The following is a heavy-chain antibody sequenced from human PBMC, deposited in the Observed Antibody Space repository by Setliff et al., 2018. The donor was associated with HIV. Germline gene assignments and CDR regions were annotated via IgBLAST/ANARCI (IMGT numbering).Heavy chain of an antibody. CDR1: GFTFSSYG. V-gene: IGHV3-33*06. J-gene: IGHJ3*02. Sequence: GGSLRLSCAASGFTFSSYGMHWVRQAPGKGLEWVAVIWYDGSNKYYADSVKGRFTISRDNSKNTLYLQMNSLRAEDTAVYSCAKELVGATIGAFDIWGQGTMATVSS. CDR3: AKELVGATIGAFDI. D-gene: IGHD1-26*01. CDR2: IWYDGSNK.